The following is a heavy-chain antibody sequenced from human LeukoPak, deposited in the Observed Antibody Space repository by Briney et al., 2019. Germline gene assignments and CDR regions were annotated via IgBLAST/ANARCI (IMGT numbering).Heavy chain of an antibody. CDR3: ARDTRGYSSSWDAFDI. CDR2: IYYSGST. V-gene: IGHV4-59*01. CDR1: GGPISSYY. J-gene: IGHJ3*02. D-gene: IGHD6-13*01. Sequence: PSETLSLTCTVSGGPISSYYWSWIRQPLGKGLEWIGCIYYSGSTNYNPSLKSRVTISVDTSKNQFSLKLSSVTAADTAVYYCARDTRGYSSSWDAFDIWGQGTMVTVSS.